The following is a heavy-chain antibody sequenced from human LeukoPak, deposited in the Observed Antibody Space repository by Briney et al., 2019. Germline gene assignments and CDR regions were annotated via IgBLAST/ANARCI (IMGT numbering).Heavy chain of an antibody. CDR1: GYTFTSYG. CDR2: ISAYNGNT. V-gene: IGHV1-18*01. J-gene: IGHJ4*02. Sequence: ASVKVSCKASGYTFTSYGIRWVRQAPGQGLEWMGWISAYNGNTNYAQKLQGRVTMTTDTSTSTAYMELRSLRSDDTAVYYCAREQVPYNWNYVLGDYWGQGTLVTVSS. D-gene: IGHD1-7*01. CDR3: AREQVPYNWNYVLGDY.